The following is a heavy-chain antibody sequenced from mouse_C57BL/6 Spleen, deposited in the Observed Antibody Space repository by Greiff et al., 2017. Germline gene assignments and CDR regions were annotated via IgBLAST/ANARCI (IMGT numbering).Heavy chain of an antibody. D-gene: IGHD1-1*01. CDR2: IDPETGGT. V-gene: IGHV1-15*01. CDR1: GYTFTDYE. Sequence: QVQLQQSGAELVRPGASVTLSCKASGYTFTDYEMHWVKQTPVHGLEWIGAIDPETGGTAYNQKFKGKAILTADKSSSTAYMELRSLTSEDSAVYYCTRWYYEGWYFDVWGTGTTGTVSS. CDR3: TRWYYEGWYFDV. J-gene: IGHJ1*03.